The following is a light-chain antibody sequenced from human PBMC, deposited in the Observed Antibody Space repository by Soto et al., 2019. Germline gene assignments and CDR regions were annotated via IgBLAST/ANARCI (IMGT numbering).Light chain of an antibody. Sequence: DIQMTQSPSSLSASVGDRVTITCRASQSISSYLNWYQQKPGKAPKLLIYAASSLQSGVPSRFSGSGSGTDFTLTIRSLQPEDFATYYCQQSSSTPPTFGQGTKLEIK. CDR2: AAS. CDR3: QQSSSTPPT. V-gene: IGKV1-39*01. J-gene: IGKJ2*01. CDR1: QSISSY.